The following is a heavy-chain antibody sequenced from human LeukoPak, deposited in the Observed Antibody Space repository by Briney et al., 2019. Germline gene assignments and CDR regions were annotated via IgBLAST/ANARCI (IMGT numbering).Heavy chain of an antibody. D-gene: IGHD6-13*01. J-gene: IGHJ4*02. CDR3: ARYWSSWSADF. CDR1: GFTFSSYT. CDR2: INSRGSTI. V-gene: IGHV3-48*01. Sequence: GGSLRLSCAASGFTFSSYTMNCLRQAPGKGLECVSYINSRGSTISYADSVKGRFTISRDNAKNSLYLQMNSLRAEDTAVYYCARYWSSWSADFWGQGTLVTVSS.